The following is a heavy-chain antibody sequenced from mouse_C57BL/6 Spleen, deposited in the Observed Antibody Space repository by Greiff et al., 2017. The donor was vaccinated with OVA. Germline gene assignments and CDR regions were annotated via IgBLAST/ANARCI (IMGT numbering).Heavy chain of an antibody. CDR1: GFNIKDDY. CDR2: IDPENGDT. J-gene: IGHJ4*01. V-gene: IGHV14-4*01. D-gene: IGHD2-5*01. CDR3: TTDYSKRTYAMDY. Sequence: VQLQQSGAELVRPGASVKLSCTASGFNIKDDYMHWVKQRPEQGLEWIGWIDPENGDTEYASKFQGKATITADTSSNTAYLQLSSLTSEDTAVYYCTTDYSKRTYAMDYWGQGTSVTVSS.